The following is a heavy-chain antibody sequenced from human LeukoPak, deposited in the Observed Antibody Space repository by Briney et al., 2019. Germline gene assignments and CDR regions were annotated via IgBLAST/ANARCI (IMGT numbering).Heavy chain of an antibody. D-gene: IGHD3-22*01. V-gene: IGHV3-23*01. CDR2: ISGSGGST. CDR3: AKAPSMIVVVNFDY. Sequence: GGSLRLPCAASGFTFSSYAMSWVRQAPGKGLEWVSAISGSGGSTYYADSVKGRFTISRDNSKNTLYLQMNSLRAEDTAVYYCAKAPSMIVVVNFDYWGQGTLVTVSS. CDR1: GFTFSSYA. J-gene: IGHJ4*02.